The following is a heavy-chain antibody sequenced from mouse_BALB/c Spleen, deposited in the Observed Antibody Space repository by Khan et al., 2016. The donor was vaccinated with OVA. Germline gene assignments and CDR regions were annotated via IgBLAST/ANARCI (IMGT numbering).Heavy chain of an antibody. CDR1: GFNIKDYY. J-gene: IGHJ3*01. Sequence: EVQLQESGAELVWPGALVKLSCKASGFNIKDYYMNWVKQRPEQGLEWIGWIDPENGNPIYDPKFQGKASITADTSSNTAYLQLSSLTSEDTAVYYCARLGYGNYWFAYWGQGTQVTVSA. D-gene: IGHD2-10*02. CDR3: ARLGYGNYWFAY. CDR2: IDPENGNP. V-gene: IGHV14-1*02.